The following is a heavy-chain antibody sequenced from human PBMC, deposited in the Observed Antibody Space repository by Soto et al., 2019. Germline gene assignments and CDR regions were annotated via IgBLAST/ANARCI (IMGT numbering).Heavy chain of an antibody. CDR1: GYTFTSYD. Sequence: ASVKVSCKASGYTFTSYDIYWVRQATGQGLEWMGWMNPNTVNSGYAQKFQGRVTMTSDTSISTAHMELSSLRSEDTAVYYCARRAETNGWNGFGADKYYFDFWGQGTLVAVS. CDR3: ARRAETNGWNGFGADKYYFDF. D-gene: IGHD1-1*01. J-gene: IGHJ4*02. V-gene: IGHV1-8*01. CDR2: MNPNTVNS.